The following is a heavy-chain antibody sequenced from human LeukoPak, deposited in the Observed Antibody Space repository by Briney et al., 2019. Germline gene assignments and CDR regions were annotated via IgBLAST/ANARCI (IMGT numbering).Heavy chain of an antibody. Sequence: SETLSLTCAVSGYPLSSGYYWGWIRQPPGKGLEWIGSIYYSGSTYYNPSLKSRVTISVDTSKNQFSLKLSSVTAADTAVYYCARHLRIAAVDYWGQGTLVTVSS. CDR3: ARHLRIAAVDY. CDR2: IYYSGST. J-gene: IGHJ4*02. D-gene: IGHD6-13*01. CDR1: GYPLSSGYY. V-gene: IGHV4-38-2*01.